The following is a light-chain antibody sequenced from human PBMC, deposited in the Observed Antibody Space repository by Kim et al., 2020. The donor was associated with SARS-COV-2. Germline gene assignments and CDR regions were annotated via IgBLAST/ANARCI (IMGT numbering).Light chain of an antibody. V-gene: IGKV3-20*01. CDR2: GSS. CDR1: QSVGSAY. CDR3: QQYETEPFT. J-gene: IGKJ2*01. Sequence: EIVLTQSPGTLSLSPGERATLSCRASQSVGSAYLAWYQQNPGRAPRLLIYGSSSTATGIPDRFSGSGSGTHFTLTITRLEPEDFAVYYCQQYETEPFTFGQGTKLGI.